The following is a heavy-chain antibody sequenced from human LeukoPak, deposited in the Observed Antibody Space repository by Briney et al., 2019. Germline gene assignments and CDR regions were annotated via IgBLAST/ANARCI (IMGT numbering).Heavy chain of an antibody. J-gene: IGHJ4*02. CDR3: AKGRRWELPTEFDY. Sequence: GRSLRLSCAASGFTFSSYGMHWVRQAPGKGLEWVAVISYDGSNKYYADSVKGRFTISRDNSKNTLYLQMNSLRAEDTAVYYSAKGRRWELPTEFDYWGQGTLVTVSS. CDR2: ISYDGSNK. D-gene: IGHD1-26*01. CDR1: GFTFSSYG. V-gene: IGHV3-30*18.